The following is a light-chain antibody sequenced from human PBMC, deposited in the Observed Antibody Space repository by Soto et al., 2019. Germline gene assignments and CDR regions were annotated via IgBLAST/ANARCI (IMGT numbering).Light chain of an antibody. CDR3: QQSYSAPYT. V-gene: IGKV1-39*01. Sequence: DIQVTQSPSSLSASIGDRVTITCRASQSISTFLNWYQQKPGRAPNLLIYVASNLQAGVPSRFSGSGSGTDFRLTISSLQPEDVATYYCQQSYSAPYTFGQGTTLEIK. J-gene: IGKJ2*01. CDR2: VAS. CDR1: QSISTF.